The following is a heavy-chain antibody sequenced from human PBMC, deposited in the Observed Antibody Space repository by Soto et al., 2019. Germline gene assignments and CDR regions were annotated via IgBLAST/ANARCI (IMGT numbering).Heavy chain of an antibody. Sequence: QVQLVQSGAEVKKPGASVKVSCRTSGYTFKHYYIHWVRHAPGQGLEWLGIINPASASTNYAQEFQDRVTLTMDTSTTTVYMELSGLRAEDTAIFYCARDLAAGDHWGQGTLVTVSS. J-gene: IGHJ4*02. D-gene: IGHD6-13*01. CDR3: ARDLAAGDH. CDR1: GYTFKHYY. V-gene: IGHV1-46*02. CDR2: INPASAST.